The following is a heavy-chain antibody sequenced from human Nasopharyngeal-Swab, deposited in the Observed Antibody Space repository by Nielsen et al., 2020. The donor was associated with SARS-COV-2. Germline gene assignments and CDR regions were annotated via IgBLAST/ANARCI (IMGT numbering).Heavy chain of an antibody. CDR3: AREQGYQVLLDYYYHGLDV. D-gene: IGHD3-10*01. V-gene: IGHV3-11*01. CDR1: GFTISDYY. Sequence: GGSLTLSCAASGFTISDYYMAWIRQAPGRGLEGVYYISTSGSSTDSADSVKDRFTISRDNANHLLNLHMNSLRGEDTAVYYCAREQGYQVLLDYYYHGLDVWGHGTAVTVSS. CDR2: ISTSGSST. J-gene: IGHJ6*02.